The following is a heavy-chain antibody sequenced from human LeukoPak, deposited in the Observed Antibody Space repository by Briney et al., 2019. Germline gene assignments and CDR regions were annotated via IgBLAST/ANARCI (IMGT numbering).Heavy chain of an antibody. CDR3: ADFGSGSYIFDY. V-gene: IGHV3-23*01. D-gene: IGHD3-10*01. CDR1: EFAFSDYA. CDR2: ISRNSAT. Sequence: GGSLRLSCVASEFAFSDYAMSWVRQAPGKGPEWVSTISRNSATWYADSVMGRFTISRDNSKSTLYLQMNSLRGEDTALYYCADFGSGSYIFDYRGQGSLVTVSS. J-gene: IGHJ4*02.